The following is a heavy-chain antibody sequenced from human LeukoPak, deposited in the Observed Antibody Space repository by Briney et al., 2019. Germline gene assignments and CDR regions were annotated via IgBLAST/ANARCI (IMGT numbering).Heavy chain of an antibody. CDR1: GYTFTSFD. CDR2: SNPNNGNA. CDR3: ARPTSRPSNYYSMDV. D-gene: IGHD2-2*01. V-gene: IGHV1-8*02. Sequence: GASVKVSCKASGYTFTSFDLNWVRQAPGQGLEWVGWSNPNNGNADYAQRFQGRVTMTRDTAISTVYMELSSLTYEDTAVYYCARPTSRPSNYYSMDVWGKGTTVTVSS. J-gene: IGHJ6*03.